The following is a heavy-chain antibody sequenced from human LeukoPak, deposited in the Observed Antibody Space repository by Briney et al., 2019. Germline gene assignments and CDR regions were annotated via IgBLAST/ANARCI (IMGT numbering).Heavy chain of an antibody. CDR1: GGSISSGDYS. CDR2: IYHSGST. V-gene: IGHV4-30-2*01. J-gene: IGHJ4*02. CDR3: ARETYGSGSFDY. D-gene: IGHD3-10*01. Sequence: PSQTLSLTCAASGGSISSGDYSWSWIRQPPEKGLEWIGYIYHSGSTYYNPSLKSRVTISVDTSKNQFSLKLSSVTAADTAVYYCARETYGSGSFDYWGQGTLVTVSS.